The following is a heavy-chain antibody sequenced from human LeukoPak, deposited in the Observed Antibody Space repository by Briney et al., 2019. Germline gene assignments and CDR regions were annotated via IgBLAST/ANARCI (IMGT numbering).Heavy chain of an antibody. CDR1: GFTFSNYG. J-gene: IGHJ4*02. Sequence: GGSLRLSCAASGFTFSNYGMHWVRQAPGKGLEWVAFIRYDGSNKYYADSVKGRFTISRDNSKNTLYLQMNSLRAEDTAVYYCAKDRVLRYFDWLFDLDYWGQGTLVTVSS. CDR3: AKDRVLRYFDWLFDLDY. CDR2: IRYDGSNK. D-gene: IGHD3-9*01. V-gene: IGHV3-30*02.